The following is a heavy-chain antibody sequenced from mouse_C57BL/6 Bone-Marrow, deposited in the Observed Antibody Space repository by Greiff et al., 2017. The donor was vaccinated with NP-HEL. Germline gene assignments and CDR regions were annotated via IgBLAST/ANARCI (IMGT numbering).Heavy chain of an antibody. Sequence: EVKLLESGPELVKPGASVKMSCKASGYTFTDYNMHWVKQSHGKSLEWIGYINPNNGGTSYNQKFKGKATLTVNKSSSTAYMELRSLTSEDSAVYYCARMGLYGKGYFDYWGQGTTLTVSS. V-gene: IGHV1-22*01. CDR2: INPNNGGT. J-gene: IGHJ2*01. CDR1: GYTFTDYN. CDR3: ARMGLYGKGYFDY. D-gene: IGHD2-1*01.